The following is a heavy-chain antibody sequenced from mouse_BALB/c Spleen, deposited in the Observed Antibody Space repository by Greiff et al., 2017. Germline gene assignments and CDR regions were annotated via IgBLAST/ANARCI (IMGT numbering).Heavy chain of an antibody. CDR2: ISSGSSTI. J-gene: IGHJ2*01. D-gene: IGHD1-1*01. Sequence: EVQGVESGGGLVQPGGSRKLSCAASGFTFSSFGMHWVRQAPEKGLEWVAYISSGSSTIYYADTVKGRFTISRDNPKNTLFLQMTSLRSEDTAMYYCARSDFYYGSRPYYFDYWGQGTTLTVSS. V-gene: IGHV5-17*02. CDR3: ARSDFYYGSRPYYFDY. CDR1: GFTFSSFG.